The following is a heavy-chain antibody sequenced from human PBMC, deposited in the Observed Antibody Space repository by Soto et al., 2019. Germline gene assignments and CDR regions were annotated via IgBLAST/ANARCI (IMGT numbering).Heavy chain of an antibody. CDR2: IIPIFGTA. CDR1: GGTFSSYS. CDR3: ARDLGPGEGFDY. Sequence: SVKVSCKASGGTFSSYSISWVRQAPGQGLEWMGGIIPIFGTANYAQKFQGRVTITADESTSTAYMELSSLRSEDTAVYYCARDLGPGEGFDYWGQGTLVTVSS. V-gene: IGHV1-69*13. J-gene: IGHJ4*02. D-gene: IGHD3-16*01.